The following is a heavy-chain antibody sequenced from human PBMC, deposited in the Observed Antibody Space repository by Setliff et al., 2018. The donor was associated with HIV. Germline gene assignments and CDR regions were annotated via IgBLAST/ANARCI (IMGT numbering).Heavy chain of an antibody. Sequence: PGGSLRLSCEASGFRVTDTYMAWVRQAPGKGLEWVSSLSGSGGSTYYADSVKGRFTISRDNSKNTLYLRMNSLRAEDTAVYYCAQAQTSVSGSYYQYLEHWGQGTLVTVSS. V-gene: IGHV3-23*01. D-gene: IGHD3-10*01. J-gene: IGHJ1*01. CDR3: AQAQTSVSGSYYQYLEH. CDR2: LSGSGGST. CDR1: GFRVTDTY.